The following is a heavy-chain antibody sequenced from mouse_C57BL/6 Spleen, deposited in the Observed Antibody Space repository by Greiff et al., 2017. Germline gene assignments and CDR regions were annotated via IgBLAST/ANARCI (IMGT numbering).Heavy chain of an antibody. Sequence: EVQRVESGGDLVKPGGSLKLSCAASGFTFSSYGMSWVRQTPDKRLEWVATVSSGGSYTYYTDSVKGRFTITRANAKNTLYMQMSSLQSEDTAMYYCARLGEEIYFDYWGQGTTLTVSS. J-gene: IGHJ2*01. V-gene: IGHV5-6*01. CDR2: VSSGGSYT. CDR1: GFTFSSYG. CDR3: ARLGEEIYFDY. D-gene: IGHD4-1*01.